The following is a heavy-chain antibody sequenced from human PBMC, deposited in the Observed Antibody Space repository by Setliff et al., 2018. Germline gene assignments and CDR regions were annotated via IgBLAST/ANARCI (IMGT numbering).Heavy chain of an antibody. Sequence: ASVKVSCKTSDYILTSYGLSWVRQAPGQGLDWMGWISTYNGHTNYAQKLQGRVTMTTDTSTRTAYMELRSLRSDDTAVYYCSRLVRYCTRTSCQRLSGDDYWGQGALVTVSS. CDR2: ISTYNGHT. J-gene: IGHJ4*02. V-gene: IGHV1-18*01. CDR1: DYILTSYG. CDR3: SRLVRYCTRTSCQRLSGDDY. D-gene: IGHD2-2*01.